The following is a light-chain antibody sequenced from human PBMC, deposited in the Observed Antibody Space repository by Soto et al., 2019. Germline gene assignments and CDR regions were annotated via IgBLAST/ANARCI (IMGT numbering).Light chain of an antibody. Sequence: DIEMTQSPSSLSASVGDRVTITCRASQSITGYLNWYQQKPGKVPKLLIYAASTLQSGVPSRFSGSGSGTDFTLTLSSLQAEDSATYYCQQSFSAPWTFGQGTKVDIK. CDR2: AAS. V-gene: IGKV1-39*01. J-gene: IGKJ1*01. CDR3: QQSFSAPWT. CDR1: QSITGY.